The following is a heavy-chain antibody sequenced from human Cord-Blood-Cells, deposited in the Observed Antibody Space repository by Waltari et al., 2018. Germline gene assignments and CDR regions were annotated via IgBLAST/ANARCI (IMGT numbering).Heavy chain of an antibody. V-gene: IGHV3-7*01. CDR2: IKQDGSEK. Sequence: EVQLVESGGGLVQPGGSLRLSCAASGFTFSRYWMSWVRQAPGKGLEWVANIKQDGSEKCYVNSVKGRFTISRDTAKNSLYLQMNSLRAEDTAVYYCARVMGGSFDYWGQGTLVTVSS. CDR1: GFTFSRYW. J-gene: IGHJ4*02. CDR3: ARVMGGSFDY. D-gene: IGHD3-16*01.